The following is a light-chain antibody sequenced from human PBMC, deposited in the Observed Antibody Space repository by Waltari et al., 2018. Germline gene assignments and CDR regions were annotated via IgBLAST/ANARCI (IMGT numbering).Light chain of an antibody. CDR3: QQYYYLPLT. CDR2: DAS. J-gene: IGKJ4*02. V-gene: IGKV1-33*01. CDR1: QDIWNF. Sequence: DIQMTQSPSSLSASVGDIVSITCQASQDIWNFLNWFQLKPGKYPKVLIYDASNMETGVPTRFSGRKSETDFTLTISGLEPEDFATYFGQQYYYLPLTFGGGTKVEI.